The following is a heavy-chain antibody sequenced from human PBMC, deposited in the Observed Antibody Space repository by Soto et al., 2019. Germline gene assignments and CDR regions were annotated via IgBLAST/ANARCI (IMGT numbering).Heavy chain of an antibody. CDR2: IDWDDDK. Sequence: SGPTLVNPTQTLTLTCTFSGFSLSTSGMCVSWIRQPPGKALEWLALIDWDDDKYYSTSLKTRLTISNDTSKNQVVLTMTNMDPVDTATYYCARCHPDPNYYYYGMDVWGQGTTVTVS. CDR1: GFSLSTSGMC. V-gene: IGHV2-70*01. CDR3: ARCHPDPNYYYYGMDV. J-gene: IGHJ6*02.